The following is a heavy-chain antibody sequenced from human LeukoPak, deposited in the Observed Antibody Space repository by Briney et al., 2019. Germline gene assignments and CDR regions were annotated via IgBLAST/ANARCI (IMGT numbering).Heavy chain of an antibody. CDR3: AIDLTPIAAPQFCFDP. Sequence: SVKVSCKASGGTFSSYAISWVRQAPGQGLEWMGGIIPIFGTANYAQKFQGRVTITADESTSTAYMELSSLRSEDTAVYYCAIDLTPIAAPQFCFDPWGQGTLVTVSS. J-gene: IGHJ5*02. D-gene: IGHD6-6*01. CDR1: GGTFSSYA. V-gene: IGHV1-69*13. CDR2: IIPIFGTA.